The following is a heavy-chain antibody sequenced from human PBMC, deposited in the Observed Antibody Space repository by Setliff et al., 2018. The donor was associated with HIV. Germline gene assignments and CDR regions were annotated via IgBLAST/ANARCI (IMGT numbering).Heavy chain of an antibody. CDR3: AKFVLAWFDFSTGAVEVTDPYAFDF. CDR1: GASITTNSYY. V-gene: IGHV4-39*01. D-gene: IGHD2-21*02. CDR2: FYYSGTT. J-gene: IGHJ4*02. Sequence: PSETLSLTCAVSGASITTNSYYWGRIRQTPEKGLEWIGDFYYSGTTYYNPSLKSRATISVDTSQNQFSLRLSSVTAADTAVYHCAKFVLAWFDFSTGAVEVTDPYAFDFWGQGILVTV.